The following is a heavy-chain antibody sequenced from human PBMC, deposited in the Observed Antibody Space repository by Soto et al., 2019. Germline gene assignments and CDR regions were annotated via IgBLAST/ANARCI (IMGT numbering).Heavy chain of an antibody. D-gene: IGHD3-10*01. J-gene: IGHJ6*03. CDR2: INWNGGST. CDR3: ARVFYGSGSYYKPYYSYFYMDV. V-gene: IGHV3-20*01. Sequence: GGSLRLSCAASGFTFDDYGMNWVRQAPGKGLEWVSGINWNGGSTDYADSVKGRFTISRDNAKNSLYLQMNSLRAEDTALYHCARVFYGSGSYYKPYYSYFYMDVWGKGTTVTVSS. CDR1: GFTFDDYG.